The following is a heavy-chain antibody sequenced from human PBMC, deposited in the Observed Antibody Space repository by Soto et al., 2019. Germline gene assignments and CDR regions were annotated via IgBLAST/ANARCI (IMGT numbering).Heavy chain of an antibody. J-gene: IGHJ5*02. Sequence: ILIRQPPGKGLEWIGYIYHSGSTYYNPSLKSRVTISVDRSKNQFSLKLSSVTAADMAVYYCASATARKNWFVPCGQGSL. CDR3: ASATARKNWFVP. V-gene: IGHV4-30-2*01. CDR2: IYHSGST.